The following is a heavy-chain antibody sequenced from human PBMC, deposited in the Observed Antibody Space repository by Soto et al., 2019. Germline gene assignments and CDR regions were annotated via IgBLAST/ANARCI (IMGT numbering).Heavy chain of an antibody. CDR2: INHSGST. CDR1: GGSFSGYY. V-gene: IGHV4-34*01. D-gene: IGHD2-15*01. J-gene: IGHJ6*02. Sequence: QVQLQQWGAGLLKPSETLSLTCAVYGGSFSGYYWSWIRQPPGKGLEWIGEINHSGSTNYNPSLKARVTISVATSKNQFSLKLSSVTAADTAVYSCARGYCSGGSCYSFVPAHYGMDVWGQGTTVTVSS. CDR3: ARGYCSGGSCYSFVPAHYGMDV.